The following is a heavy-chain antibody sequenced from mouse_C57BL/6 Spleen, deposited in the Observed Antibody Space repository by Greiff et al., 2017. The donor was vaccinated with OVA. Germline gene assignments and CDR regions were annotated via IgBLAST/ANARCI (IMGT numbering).Heavy chain of an antibody. CDR1: GYTFTDYE. CDR2: IDPETGGT. J-gene: IGHJ2*01. Sequence: VQLQQSGAELVRPGASVTLSCKASGYTFTDYEMHWVKQTPVHGLEWIGAIDPETGGTAYNQKFKGKAILTADKSSSTAYMELRSLTSEDSAVYYCTREGYLGYYFDYWGQGTTLTVSS. D-gene: IGHD2-14*01. V-gene: IGHV1-15*01. CDR3: TREGYLGYYFDY.